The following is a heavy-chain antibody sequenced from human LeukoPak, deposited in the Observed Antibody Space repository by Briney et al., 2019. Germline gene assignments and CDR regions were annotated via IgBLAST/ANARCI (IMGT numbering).Heavy chain of an antibody. V-gene: IGHV4-38-2*02. CDR2: MYHSGST. D-gene: IGHD5-18*01. J-gene: IGHJ6*03. CDR3: ARERIQAPYYYMDV. Sequence: SETLSLTCTVSGGSISSSYYWGWIRQPPGKGLEWIGNMYHSGSTYYNPSLKSRVTISLDMSKQQFSLKLSSVTAADTAVYYCARERIQAPYYYMDVWGKGTTVTVSS. CDR1: GGSISSSYY.